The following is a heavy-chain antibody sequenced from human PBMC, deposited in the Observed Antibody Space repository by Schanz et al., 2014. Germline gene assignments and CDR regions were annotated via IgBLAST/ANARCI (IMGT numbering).Heavy chain of an antibody. D-gene: IGHD6-19*01. CDR3: AGRPVRARSGGLDS. V-gene: IGHV4-4*02. Sequence: QVQLQESGPGLVKPSGTLSLTCTVSGGSISSNNWWTWVRQPPGKGLEWIGEIYQSGKTTYDPSLKSRLPVSMDKSSNQFSLRRTSVTAADTAVYFCAGRPVRARSGGLDSWGQGTLVTVSS. CDR2: IYQSGKT. J-gene: IGHJ4*02. CDR1: GGSISSNNW.